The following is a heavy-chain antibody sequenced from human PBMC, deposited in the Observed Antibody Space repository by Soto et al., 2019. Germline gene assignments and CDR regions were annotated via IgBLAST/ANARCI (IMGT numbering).Heavy chain of an antibody. CDR2: INPNSGGT. J-gene: IGHJ6*02. V-gene: IGHV1-2*04. D-gene: IGHD2-15*01. CDR1: GYTFTGYY. CDR3: ARAVVVAAANFGMDV. Sequence: ASVKVSCNASGYTFTGYYMHWVRQAPGQGLEWMGWINPNSGGTNYAQKFQGWVTMTRDTSISTAYMELSSLRSDDTGVCYCARAVVVAAANFGMDVRGQGTTVTVSS.